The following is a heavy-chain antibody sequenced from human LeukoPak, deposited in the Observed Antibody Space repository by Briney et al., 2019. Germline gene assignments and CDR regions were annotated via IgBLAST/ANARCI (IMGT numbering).Heavy chain of an antibody. CDR3: ARPSPDANDYGDSYFDL. D-gene: IGHD4-17*01. J-gene: IGHJ2*01. CDR1: GGSISSGSYY. V-gene: IGHV4-61*02. Sequence: SETLSLTCTVSGGSISSGSYYWRWIRQPAGKGLEWIGRIYTSGSTNYNPSLKSRVTMSVDTSKNQFSLKLSSVTAADTAVYYCARPSPDANDYGDSYFDLWGRGTLVTVSS. CDR2: IYTSGST.